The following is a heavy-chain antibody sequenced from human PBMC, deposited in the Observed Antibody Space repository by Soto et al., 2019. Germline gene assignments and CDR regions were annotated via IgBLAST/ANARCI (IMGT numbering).Heavy chain of an antibody. D-gene: IGHD3-16*01. CDR3: AQALVFAGGDGFDI. CDR1: GGSITTGGRY. V-gene: IGHV4-31*02. J-gene: IGHJ3*02. CDR2: IYYSGNT. Sequence: QVRLQEWGPGLVKPSQTLSLKCSVSGGSITTGGRYWSWIRQLPGKGLEWIGDIYYSGNTNYNASLKSGVTISVEAAKNKFSLKRSSVTAADTAVYYCAQALVFAGGDGFDIWGQGRLVTVSS.